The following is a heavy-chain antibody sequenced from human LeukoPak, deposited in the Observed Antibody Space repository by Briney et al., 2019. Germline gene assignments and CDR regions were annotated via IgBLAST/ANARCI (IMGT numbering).Heavy chain of an antibody. CDR2: ISGSGGST. D-gene: IGHD4-17*01. CDR1: GFTFSSYS. V-gene: IGHV3-23*01. J-gene: IGHJ4*02. Sequence: GGSLRLSCAASGFTFSSYSMNWVRQAPGKGLEWVSAISGSGGSTYYADSVKGRFTISRDNSKNTLYLQMNSLRAEDTAVYYCAKEGRDDYGNYYFDYWGQGTLVTVSS. CDR3: AKEGRDDYGNYYFDY.